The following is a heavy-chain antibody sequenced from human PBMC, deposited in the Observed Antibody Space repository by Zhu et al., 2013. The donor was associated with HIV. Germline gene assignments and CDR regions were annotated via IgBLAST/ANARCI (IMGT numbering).Heavy chain of an antibody. CDR1: GYTFTKYS. V-gene: IGHV1-69*01. J-gene: IGHJ4*02. D-gene: IGHD3-22*01. Sequence: QAQLVQSGAEVKKPGASVKVSCKASGYTFTKYSLHWVRQAPGRGLEWMGGIIPMFGTANYAQKFQGRVTITADESTSTAYMQLSSLRSEDTAVYYCARDHNSGYYSYFDYWGQGTLVTVSS. CDR2: IIPMFGTA. CDR3: ARDHNSGYYSYFDY.